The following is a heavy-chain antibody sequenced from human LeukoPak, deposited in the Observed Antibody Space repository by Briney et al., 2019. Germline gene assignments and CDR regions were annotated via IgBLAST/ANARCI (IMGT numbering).Heavy chain of an antibody. Sequence: ASVKVSCKASGYTFTSYGISWVRQAPGQGLEWMGWISAYNGNSNYAQKFRGTVTMTIETSTSTAYMELRSLRSDDTAVYYCARESNWNHGMDVWGQGTKVTVSS. V-gene: IGHV1-18*01. J-gene: IGHJ6*02. CDR1: GYTFTSYG. D-gene: IGHD1-20*01. CDR3: ARESNWNHGMDV. CDR2: ISAYNGNS.